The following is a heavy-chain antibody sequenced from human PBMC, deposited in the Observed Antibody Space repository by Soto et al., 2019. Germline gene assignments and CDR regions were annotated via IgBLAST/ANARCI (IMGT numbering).Heavy chain of an antibody. CDR1: GFTFSSYG. V-gene: IGHV3-30*18. J-gene: IGHJ4*02. CDR3: AKEIDWLDTAMGAIDY. D-gene: IGHD5-18*01. CDR2: ISYDGSNK. Sequence: QVQLVESGGGVVQPGRSLRLSCAASGFTFSSYGMHWVRQAPGKGLEWVAVISYDGSNKYYADSVKGRFTISRDNSKNTLYLQMNSLRAEDTAVYYCAKEIDWLDTAMGAIDYWGQGTLVTVSS.